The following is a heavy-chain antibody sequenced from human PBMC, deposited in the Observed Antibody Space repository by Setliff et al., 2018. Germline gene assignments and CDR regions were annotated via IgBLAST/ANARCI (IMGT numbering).Heavy chain of an antibody. CDR1: GGSISSYY. CDR2: IYYSGST. Sequence: PSETLSLTCTVSGGSISSYYWSWIRQPPGKGLEWIGYIYYSGSTNYNPSLKSRFTISRDNSKNTLYLQMNSLRPEDTAVYYCARTCSGSGCYAGLESWGQGTPVTVSS. V-gene: IGHV4-59*01. CDR3: ARTCSGSGCYAGLES. J-gene: IGHJ4*02. D-gene: IGHD2-15*01.